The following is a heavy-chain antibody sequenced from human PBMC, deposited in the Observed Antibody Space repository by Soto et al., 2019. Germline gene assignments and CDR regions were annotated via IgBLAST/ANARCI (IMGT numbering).Heavy chain of an antibody. J-gene: IGHJ5*02. CDR2: IRSKAYGGTT. D-gene: IGHD3-10*01. V-gene: IGHV3-49*03. CDR3: TRVEKELLWFGELSLPGSWFDP. Sequence: GGSLRLSCTASGFTFGDYAMSWFRQAPGKGLEWVGFIRSKAYGGTTEYAASVKGRFTISRDDSKSIAYLQMNSLKTEDTAVYYCTRVEKELLWFGELSLPGSWFDPWGQGTLVTVSS. CDR1: GFTFGDYA.